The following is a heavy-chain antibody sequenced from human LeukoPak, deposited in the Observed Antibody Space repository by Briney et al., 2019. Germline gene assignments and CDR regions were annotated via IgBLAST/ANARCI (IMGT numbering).Heavy chain of an antibody. Sequence: GASVKVSCNASGYTFNDYYIHWVRQAPGQGLEWMGWINPNSGGTNYAQKFQGRVTMTRDASISTVYMELSRLRSDDTAVYYCARRFVPIVVNSWFGPWGQGTLVTVSS. CDR2: INPNSGGT. J-gene: IGHJ5*02. D-gene: IGHD2/OR15-2a*01. CDR3: ARRFVPIVVNSWFGP. CDR1: GYTFNDYY. V-gene: IGHV1-2*02.